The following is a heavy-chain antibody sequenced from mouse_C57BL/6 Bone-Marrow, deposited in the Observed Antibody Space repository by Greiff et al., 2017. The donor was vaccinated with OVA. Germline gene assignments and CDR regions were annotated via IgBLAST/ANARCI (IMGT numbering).Heavy chain of an antibody. V-gene: IGHV1-81*01. CDR1: GYTFTSYG. J-gene: IGHJ2*01. CDR3: ARGGLGGLFDY. CDR2: IYPRSGNT. Sequence: VQLQESGAELARPGASVKLSCKASGYTFTSYGISWVKQRTGQGLEWIGEIYPRSGNTYYNEKFKGKATLTADKSSSTAYMELLSLTSEDSAVYFCARGGLGGLFDYWGQGTTLTVSS. D-gene: IGHD1-1*02.